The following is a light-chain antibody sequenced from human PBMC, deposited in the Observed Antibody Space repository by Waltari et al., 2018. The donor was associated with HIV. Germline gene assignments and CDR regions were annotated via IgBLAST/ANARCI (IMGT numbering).Light chain of an antibody. CDR1: QTISSY. J-gene: IGKJ4*01. Sequence: IQMTKSPSSLSASVGDRVTITSRASQTISSYLNWYQQKPGKAPKLLIYAASSLQSGVPSRFSGSGSGTDFTLTISSLQPEDSATYYCQQSYSPLTFGGGTKVEIK. V-gene: IGKV1-39*01. CDR3: QQSYSPLT. CDR2: AAS.